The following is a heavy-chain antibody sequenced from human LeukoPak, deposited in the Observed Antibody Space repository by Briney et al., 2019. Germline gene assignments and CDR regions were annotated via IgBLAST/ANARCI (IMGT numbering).Heavy chain of an antibody. Sequence: GGSLRLSCAASGFTFSNYWMHWVRQAPGKGLMWVSRINTDGSGTTYADSVRGRFTISRDNAETTLYLQMSSLRAEDTAVYYCARSVPWQAAFDIWGQGTIVTVSS. V-gene: IGHV3-74*01. CDR1: GFTFSNYW. CDR2: INTDGSGT. J-gene: IGHJ3*02. CDR3: ARSVPWQAAFDI.